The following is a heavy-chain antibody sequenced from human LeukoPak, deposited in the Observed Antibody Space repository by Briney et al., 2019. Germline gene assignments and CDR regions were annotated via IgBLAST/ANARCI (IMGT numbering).Heavy chain of an antibody. V-gene: IGHV3-74*01. J-gene: IGHJ1*01. CDR2: INTDESST. Sequence: PGGSLRLSCAASGFTFSSYRMHWVRQAPGKGLVWVSRINTDESSTHYADSVKGRFNISRDNAKNTLYLQMNSLRAEDTAVYYCANEYSSSSGRSFQHWGQGTLVTVSS. D-gene: IGHD6-6*01. CDR1: GFTFSSYR. CDR3: ANEYSSSSGRSFQH.